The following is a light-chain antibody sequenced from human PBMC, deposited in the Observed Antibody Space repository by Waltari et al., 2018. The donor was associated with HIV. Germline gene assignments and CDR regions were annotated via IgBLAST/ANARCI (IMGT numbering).Light chain of an antibody. CDR1: QTISNNY. CDR3: QQYHNTPFT. CDR2: GAS. Sequence: EIVLTRSPGTLSLSPGERATLSCRASQTISNNYLVWYQQKPGRAPRLLISGASNRATGIPDRFSGSGSGTDFTLTITRLEPEDSAVYYCQQYHNTPFTFGQGTRLEIK. J-gene: IGKJ5*01. V-gene: IGKV3-20*01.